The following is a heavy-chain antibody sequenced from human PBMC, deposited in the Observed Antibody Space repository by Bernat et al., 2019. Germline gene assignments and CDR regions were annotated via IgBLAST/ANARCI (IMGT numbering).Heavy chain of an antibody. V-gene: IGHV3-30*01. CDR3: AGGGWDYDILTGYSYYFDY. J-gene: IGHJ4*02. CDR2: ISYDGSNK. D-gene: IGHD3-9*01. Sequence: QVQLVESGGGVVQPGRSLRLSCAASGFTFSSYAMHWVRQAPGKGLEWVAVISYDGSNKYYADSVKGRFTISRDNSKNTLYLQMNSLRAEDTAVYYCAGGGWDYDILTGYSYYFDYWGQGTLVTVSS. CDR1: GFTFSSYA.